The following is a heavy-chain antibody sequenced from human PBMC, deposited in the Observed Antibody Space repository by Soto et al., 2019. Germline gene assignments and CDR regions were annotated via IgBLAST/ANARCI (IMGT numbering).Heavy chain of an antibody. CDR2: IKKDGTEK. Sequence: GSLKISCAASGFTFSGYWMTWVRQAPGKGLEWVADIKKDGTEKYYVDSVKGRFTISRDNDKKSVYLQMNGLTVEDTAVYRCARGPSYSDYSNDWFFDSWGQGALVTVSS. CDR3: ARGPSYSDYSNDWFFDS. CDR1: GFTFSGYW. D-gene: IGHD3-9*01. V-gene: IGHV3-7*03. J-gene: IGHJ4*02.